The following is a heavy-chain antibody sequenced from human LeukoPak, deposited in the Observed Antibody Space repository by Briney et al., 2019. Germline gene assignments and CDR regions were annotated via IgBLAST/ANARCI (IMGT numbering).Heavy chain of an antibody. CDR3: ARAVITNYYYYYYMDV. V-gene: IGHV4-34*01. Sequence: SETLSLTCAVYGGSFSGYYWSWIRQPPGKGLEWNGEINHSGSTNYNPSLKSRVTISVDTSKNQFSLKLSSVTAADTAVYYCARAVITNYYYYYYMDVWGKGTTVTVSS. D-gene: IGHD4-11*01. J-gene: IGHJ6*03. CDR2: INHSGST. CDR1: GGSFSGYY.